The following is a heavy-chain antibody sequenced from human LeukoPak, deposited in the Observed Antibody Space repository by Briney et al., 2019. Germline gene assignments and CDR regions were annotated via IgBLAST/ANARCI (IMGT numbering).Heavy chain of an antibody. J-gene: IGHJ4*02. CDR2: ISNDGSNK. V-gene: IGHV3-30*18. D-gene: IGHD2-15*01. Sequence: GGSLRLSCAASGFTFSTYGMHWVRQAPGKGPEWVAVISNDGSNKYHAESVRGRFTISRDNSKNTLYLQMNSLRAEDTAVNYCAKDAGHCSGGSCYRQDYWGQGTLVTVSS. CDR3: AKDAGHCSGGSCYRQDY. CDR1: GFTFSTYG.